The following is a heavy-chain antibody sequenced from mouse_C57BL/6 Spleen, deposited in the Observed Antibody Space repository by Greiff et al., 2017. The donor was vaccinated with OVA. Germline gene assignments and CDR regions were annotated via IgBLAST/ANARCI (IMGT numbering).Heavy chain of an antibody. J-gene: IGHJ4*01. CDR1: GYAFSSSW. Sequence: QVQLKESGPELVKPGASVKISCKASGYAFSSSWMNWVKQRPGRGLEWIGRIYPGDGDTNYNGKFKGKATLTADTSSSTAYMQLSSLTSEDSAVYFCARFITAVVAMDYWGQGTSVTVSS. CDR2: IYPGDGDT. D-gene: IGHD1-1*01. CDR3: ARFITAVVAMDY. V-gene: IGHV1-82*01.